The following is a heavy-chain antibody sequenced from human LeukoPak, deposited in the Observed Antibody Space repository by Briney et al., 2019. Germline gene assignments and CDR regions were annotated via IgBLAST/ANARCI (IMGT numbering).Heavy chain of an antibody. J-gene: IGHJ4*02. D-gene: IGHD2-8*01. CDR2: FDPEDGET. CDR1: GYTLTELS. CDR3: AMIPYCTSVTCYYLDY. Sequence: RASVKVSCKVSGYTLTELSMHWVRQAPGKGLEWMGGFDPEDGETIYAQKFQGRVTMTEDTSTDTAYMELSSLRSEDTAVYYCAMIPYCTSVTCYYLDYWGQGTLVTVSS. V-gene: IGHV1-24*01.